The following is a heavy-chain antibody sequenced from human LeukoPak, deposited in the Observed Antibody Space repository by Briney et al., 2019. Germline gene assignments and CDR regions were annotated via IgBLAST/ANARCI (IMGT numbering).Heavy chain of an antibody. Sequence: PSETLSLTCTVSGASFNSDDQYWNWIRQSPGKCLEWIGSIHPSGMLYNNPSLESRVTMSRDTSKNQFSLNPNSVTAADTAVYFCSRGLDSRKLGYWGQGILVTVSS. CDR2: IHPSGML. CDR1: GASFNSDDQY. D-gene: IGHD3-22*01. J-gene: IGHJ4*02. V-gene: IGHV4-31*03. CDR3: SRGLDSRKLGY.